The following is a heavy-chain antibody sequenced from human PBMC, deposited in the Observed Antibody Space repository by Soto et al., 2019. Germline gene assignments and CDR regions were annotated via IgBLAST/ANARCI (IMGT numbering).Heavy chain of an antibody. CDR1: GFTFSSYA. D-gene: IGHD6-19*01. Sequence: PGGSLRLSCAASGFTFSSYAMSWVRQAPGKGLEWVSGISGSGGSTYYADSVKGRFTISRDNSKNTLYLQMNSLRAEETAVYYCAKPDQWLPHFDYWGQGTLVTVSS. J-gene: IGHJ4*02. V-gene: IGHV3-23*01. CDR3: AKPDQWLPHFDY. CDR2: ISGSGGST.